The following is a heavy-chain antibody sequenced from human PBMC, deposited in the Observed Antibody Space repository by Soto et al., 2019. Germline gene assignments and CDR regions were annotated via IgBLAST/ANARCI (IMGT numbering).Heavy chain of an antibody. CDR1: GFTFSNAW. J-gene: IGHJ4*02. CDR2: IKSKTDGGTT. Sequence: EVQLVESGGGLVKPGGSLRLSCAASGFTFSNAWMNWVRQAPGKGLEWVGRIKSKTDGGTTDYAAPVKGRFTISRDDSKNTLYLQMNSLKTEDTAVYYCTTDRCGYCQGAEDDYWGQGTLVTVSS. V-gene: IGHV3-15*07. CDR3: TTDRCGYCQGAEDDY. D-gene: IGHD2-15*01.